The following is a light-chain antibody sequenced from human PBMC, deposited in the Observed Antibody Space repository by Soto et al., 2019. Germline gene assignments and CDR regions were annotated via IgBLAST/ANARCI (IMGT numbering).Light chain of an antibody. CDR2: GAS. V-gene: IGKV3-20*01. CDR3: QQCVSSPWA. Sequence: EIVLAQSPGTLSLSPGERATLSCRASQSVTNSFLAWYQQKPGQAPRLLIYGASRRATGIPDRFTGSGSGTDFTLTISGLEPEDFAVYYCQQCVSSPWAFGQGTKVDIK. CDR1: QSVTNSF. J-gene: IGKJ1*01.